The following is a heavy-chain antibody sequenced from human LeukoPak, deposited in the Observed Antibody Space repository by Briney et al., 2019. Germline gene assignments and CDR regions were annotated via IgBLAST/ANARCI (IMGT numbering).Heavy chain of an antibody. CDR2: ISNSGSST. J-gene: IGHJ4*02. Sequence: PGGSLRLSCAASGFTFSSYAMSWVRQAPGKGLEWVSTISNSGSSTYYADSVKGRFSISRDNSKNTLYLQMNSLRAEDTAIYYCARGGGGRYFDLWGQGTLVTVSS. D-gene: IGHD3-10*01. CDR1: GFTFSSYA. V-gene: IGHV3-23*01. CDR3: ARGGGGRYFDL.